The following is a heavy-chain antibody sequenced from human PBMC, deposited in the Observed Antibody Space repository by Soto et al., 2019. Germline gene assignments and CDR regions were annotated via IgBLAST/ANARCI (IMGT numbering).Heavy chain of an antibody. J-gene: IGHJ3*02. Sequence: GGSLRLSCAASGFTFSSYAMSWVRQAPGKGLEWVSAISGSGGSTYYADSVKGRFTISRDNSKNTLYLQMNSLRAEDTAVYYCAKGTAAVAGQAPAFDIWGQGTMVTVSS. V-gene: IGHV3-23*01. CDR3: AKGTAAVAGQAPAFDI. D-gene: IGHD6-19*01. CDR1: GFTFSSYA. CDR2: ISGSGGST.